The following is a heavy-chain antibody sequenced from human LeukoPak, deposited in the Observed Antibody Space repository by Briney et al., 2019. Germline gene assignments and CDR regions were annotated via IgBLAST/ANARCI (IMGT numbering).Heavy chain of an antibody. CDR2: TGNKANSYTT. CDR1: GFTFSDHY. Sequence: GGSLRLSCAASGFTFSDHYMDWVRQAPGKGLEWVGRTGNKANSYTTEYAASVKGRFTISRDDSKNSLYLQMNSLKTEDTAVYYCAREGSGCSGGFGAFDIWGQGTMVTVSS. V-gene: IGHV3-72*01. CDR3: AREGSGCSGGFGAFDI. J-gene: IGHJ3*02. D-gene: IGHD6-19*01.